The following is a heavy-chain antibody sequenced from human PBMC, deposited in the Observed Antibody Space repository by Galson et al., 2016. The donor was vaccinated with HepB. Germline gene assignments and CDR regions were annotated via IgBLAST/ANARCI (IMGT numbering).Heavy chain of an antibody. J-gene: IGHJ5*02. CDR2: INHSGST. CDR1: GGSFSGYY. D-gene: IGHD1-26*01. V-gene: IGHV4-34*01. CDR3: ARGGKDSGSPRASDNWLAP. Sequence: SETLSLTCAVYGGSFSGYYWSWFRQSPGKGLEWIGEINHSGSTNYNPSLKSRVSISVDTSKNQFSLGQSSVTAADTAVYYCARGGKDSGSPRASDNWLAPWGQGTLVTVSS.